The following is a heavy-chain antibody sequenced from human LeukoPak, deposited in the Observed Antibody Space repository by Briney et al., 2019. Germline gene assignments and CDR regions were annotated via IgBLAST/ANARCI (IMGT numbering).Heavy chain of an antibody. CDR1: GFTFSSYS. J-gene: IGHJ4*02. CDR3: AKDLLDYDILTGPFDY. V-gene: IGHV3-23*01. Sequence: GGSLRLSCAASGFTFSSYSMRWVRQAPGKGLEWVSAISGSGGSTYYADSVKGRFTISRDNAKNTLYLQMNSLRAEDTAVYYCAKDLLDYDILTGPFDYWGQGTLVTVSS. CDR2: ISGSGGST. D-gene: IGHD3-9*01.